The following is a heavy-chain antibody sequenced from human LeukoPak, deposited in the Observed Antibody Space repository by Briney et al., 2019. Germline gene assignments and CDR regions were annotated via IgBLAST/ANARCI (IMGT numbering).Heavy chain of an antibody. J-gene: IGHJ3*02. Sequence: SETLSLTCTVSGGSISSSSYYWGWIRQPPGEGLEWIGSIYYSGSTYYNPSLKSRVTISVDTSKNQFSLKLSSVTAADTAVYYCARHKTYYYDSRLRDAFDIWGQGTMVTVSS. CDR3: ARHKTYYYDSRLRDAFDI. CDR1: GGSISSSSYY. D-gene: IGHD3-22*01. CDR2: IYYSGST. V-gene: IGHV4-39*01.